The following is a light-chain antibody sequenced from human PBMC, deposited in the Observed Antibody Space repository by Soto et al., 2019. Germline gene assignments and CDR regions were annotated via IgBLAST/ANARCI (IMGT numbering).Light chain of an antibody. CDR1: QSISSD. CDR2: AAS. CDR3: LQHNAYPWT. Sequence: DIQMTQSPSTLPASVGDRVTITCRASQSISSDLSWYQQKPGKAPKRLIYAASNFQSGVPSRFSGSGSGTEFTLTISSLQPEDFATYYCLQHNAYPWTFGQGTKVDIK. V-gene: IGKV1-17*01. J-gene: IGKJ1*01.